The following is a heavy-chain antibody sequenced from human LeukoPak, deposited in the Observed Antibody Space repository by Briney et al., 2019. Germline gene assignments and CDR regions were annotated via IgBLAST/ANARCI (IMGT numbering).Heavy chain of an antibody. CDR3: ARGGCYYFDY. V-gene: IGHV4-59*11. J-gene: IGHJ4*02. D-gene: IGHD6-19*01. CDR1: GGSISSHY. Sequence: SETLSLTCTGAGGSISSHYWSWIRQPPGKGLEWIGYIYYSGSTNYNPSLKSRVTISVDTSKNQFSLKLSSVTAADTAVYYCARGGCYYFDYCGQGTQVTVSS. CDR2: IYYSGST.